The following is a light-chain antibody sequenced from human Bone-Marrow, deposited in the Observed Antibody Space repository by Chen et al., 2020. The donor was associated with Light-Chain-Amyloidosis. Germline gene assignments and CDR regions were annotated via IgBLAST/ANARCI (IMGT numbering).Light chain of an antibody. V-gene: IGKV1-39*01. J-gene: IGKJ2*01. Sequence: DIQMTQSPSSLSASVGDRVTITCRASQSISRYFNWYQQKPGKAPELLIYVASNLQSGVPSRFSGSESGTDFTLTISNLQPEDFATYFCQQGHSTPHTFGQGTKLEI. CDR3: QQGHSTPHT. CDR1: QSISRY. CDR2: VAS.